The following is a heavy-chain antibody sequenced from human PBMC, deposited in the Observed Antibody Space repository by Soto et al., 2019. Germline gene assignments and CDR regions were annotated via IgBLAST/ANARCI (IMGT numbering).Heavy chain of an antibody. V-gene: IGHV4-34*01. CDR3: ARSHIVPRLFMYPYDY. D-gene: IGHD6-6*01. Sequence: LSLTCAVYGGSFSGYYWSWIRQPPGKGLEWIGEINHSGSTNYNPSLKSRVTISVDTSKNQFSLKLSSVTAADTAVYYCARSHIVPRLFMYPYDYWGQGTLVTVSS. CDR1: GGSFSGYY. J-gene: IGHJ4*02. CDR2: INHSGST.